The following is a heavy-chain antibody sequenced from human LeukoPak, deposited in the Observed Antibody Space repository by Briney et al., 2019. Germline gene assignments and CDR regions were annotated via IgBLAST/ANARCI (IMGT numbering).Heavy chain of an antibody. CDR3: AREAWAFDY. V-gene: IGHV3-48*03. Sequence: GGSLGLSCAASGFTFSSYEMNWVRQAPGKGLEWVSYISSSGSAIYYADSVKGRFTISRDNAKNSLYLQMNSLRDEDTAVYYCAREAWAFDYRGQGTLVTVSS. D-gene: IGHD1-26*01. CDR1: GFTFSSYE. J-gene: IGHJ4*02. CDR2: ISSSGSAI.